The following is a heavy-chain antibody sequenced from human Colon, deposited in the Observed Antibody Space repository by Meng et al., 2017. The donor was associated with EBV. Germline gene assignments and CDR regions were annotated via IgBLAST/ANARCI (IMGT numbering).Heavy chain of an antibody. Sequence: HPQEPGSALVNLSATLSLSGTISGGSITSTSSYCGCLRHPPGKGLEWIGSIYYRGSTNYHPSIKSRISMSVDMSKNQFSLKVNSVTAADTAIYYCVISSHNWGQGTLVTVSS. CDR3: VISSHN. CDR2: IYYRGST. J-gene: IGHJ4*02. CDR1: GGSITSTSSY. D-gene: IGHD3-3*02. V-gene: IGHV4-39*07.